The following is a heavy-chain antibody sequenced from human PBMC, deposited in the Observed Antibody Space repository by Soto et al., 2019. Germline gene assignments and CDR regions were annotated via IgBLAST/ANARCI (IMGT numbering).Heavy chain of an antibody. Sequence: SETLSLTCAVSGGSISSGGYSWSWIRQPPGKGLEWIGYIYHSGSAYYNPSLKSRVTISVDRSKNQFSLKLSSVTAADTAVYYCVRRDYYYYGMDVWGQGTTVTVSS. V-gene: IGHV4-30-2*01. CDR2: IYHSGSA. CDR3: VRRDYYYYGMDV. CDR1: GGSISSGGYS. J-gene: IGHJ6*02.